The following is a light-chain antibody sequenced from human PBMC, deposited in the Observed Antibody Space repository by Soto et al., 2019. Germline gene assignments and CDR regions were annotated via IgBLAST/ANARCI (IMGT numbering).Light chain of an antibody. Sequence: EIVLTQSPGTLSLSPGERATLSCRASQSIDSTYLAWYQQKPGQAPGLLIYGASSRATGIPDRFSGSASGTDVTLTISRLETEDFAVYYCQHYGSAPRAFGQGTKVEIK. CDR3: QHYGSAPRA. J-gene: IGKJ1*01. CDR1: QSIDSTY. V-gene: IGKV3-20*01. CDR2: GAS.